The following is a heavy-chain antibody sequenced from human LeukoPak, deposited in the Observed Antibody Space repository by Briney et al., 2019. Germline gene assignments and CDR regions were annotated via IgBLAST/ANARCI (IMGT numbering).Heavy chain of an antibody. V-gene: IGHV4-34*01. CDR2: INHSGST. CDR3: AMPYYYDSSGYYYVTTDHPVEAFDI. D-gene: IGHD3-22*01. J-gene: IGHJ3*02. Sequence: SETLSLTCAVYGGSFSGYYWSWIRQPPGKGLEWIGEINHSGSTNYNPSLKSRVTISVDTSKNQFSLKLSSVTAADTAVYYCAMPYYYDSSGYYYVTTDHPVEAFDIWGQGTMVTVSS. CDR1: GGSFSGYY.